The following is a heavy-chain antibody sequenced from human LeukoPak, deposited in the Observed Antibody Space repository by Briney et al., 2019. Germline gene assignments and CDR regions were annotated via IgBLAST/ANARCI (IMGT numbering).Heavy chain of an antibody. CDR1: GGSVSSSSYY. CDR2: TYYSGST. V-gene: IGHV4-61*01. Sequence: SETLSLTCTVSGGSVSSSSYYWSWIRQPPGKGLEWIGYTYYSGSTNYNPSLKSRVTISVDTSNDRFSLKLSSVTAADTAVYYCARGPYLDCWGQGTLVTVSS. CDR3: ARGPYLDC. J-gene: IGHJ4*02.